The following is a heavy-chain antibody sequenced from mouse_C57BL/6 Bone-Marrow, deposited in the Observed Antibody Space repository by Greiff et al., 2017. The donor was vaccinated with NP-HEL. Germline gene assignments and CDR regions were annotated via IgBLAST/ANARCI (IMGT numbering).Heavy chain of an antibody. J-gene: IGHJ1*03. CDR1: GFTFSSYA. V-gene: IGHV5-9-1*02. CDR3: TSGGYWYFDV. CDR2: ISSGGDYI. Sequence: EVKLVESGEGLVKPGGSLKLSCAASGFTFSSYAMSWVRQTPEKRLEWVAYISSGGDYIYYADTVKGRFTISRDNARNTLYLQMSSLKSEDTAVYYCTSGGYWYFDVWGTGTTVTVSS.